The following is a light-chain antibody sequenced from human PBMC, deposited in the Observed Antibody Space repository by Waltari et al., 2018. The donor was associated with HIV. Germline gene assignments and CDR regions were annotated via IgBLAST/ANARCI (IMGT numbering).Light chain of an antibody. V-gene: IGLV2-23*02. CDR3: CSYAGRSTHV. J-gene: IGLJ1*01. Sequence: QSALTQPASVSGSPGQSITISCTGTSSDVGSYELVSWYHKHPEKAPKLMIYEVAKRPLLVANRFSGSKSVNTPSLRISGLQAEDEASYDCCSYAGRSTHVFGGGTKVTFL. CDR1: SSDVGSYEL. CDR2: EVA.